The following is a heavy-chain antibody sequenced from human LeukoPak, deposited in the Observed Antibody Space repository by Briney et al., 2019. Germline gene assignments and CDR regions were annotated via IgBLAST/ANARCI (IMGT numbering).Heavy chain of an antibody. CDR3: ARDDDSSGYPPGAPYYFDY. J-gene: IGHJ4*02. Sequence: ASVKVSCKASGYTFTSYGISWVRQAPAQGLEWMGWISVYNGNTNFAQKLQGRVTMTTDTSTSTGYMELRSLRSDDTAVYYCARDDDSSGYPPGAPYYFDYWGQGTLVTVSS. CDR1: GYTFTSYG. V-gene: IGHV1-18*01. D-gene: IGHD3-22*01. CDR2: ISVYNGNT.